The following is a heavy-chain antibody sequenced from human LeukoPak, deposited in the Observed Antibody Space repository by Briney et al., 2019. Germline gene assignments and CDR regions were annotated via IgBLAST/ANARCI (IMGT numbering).Heavy chain of an antibody. CDR2: INPDGSQK. CDR1: GFTFSGNW. D-gene: IGHD5-24*01. J-gene: IGHJ4*02. V-gene: IGHV3-7*01. CDR3: AKLLGTATKYDS. Sequence: GGSLTLSCEASGFTFSGNWMSWVRQAPGKGLEWVASINPDGSQKLYVDSVKGRFTISRDNTKSSLYLQMNSLGAEDTAMYYCAKLLGTATKYDSWGQGTRVTVSS.